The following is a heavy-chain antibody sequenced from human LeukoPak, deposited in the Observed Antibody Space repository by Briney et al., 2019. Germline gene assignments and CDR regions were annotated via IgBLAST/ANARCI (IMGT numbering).Heavy chain of an antibody. J-gene: IGHJ4*02. D-gene: IGHD3-22*01. CDR3: ARVMIYDSSGYPRYYFDY. Sequence: PSETLSLTCAVYGGSFSGYYWSWIRQPPGKGLEWIGEINHSGNTNYNPSLKSRVTISVDTSKNQFSLKLSSVTAADTAVYYCARVMIYDSSGYPRYYFDYWGQGTLVTVSS. CDR1: GGSFSGYY. V-gene: IGHV4-34*01. CDR2: INHSGNT.